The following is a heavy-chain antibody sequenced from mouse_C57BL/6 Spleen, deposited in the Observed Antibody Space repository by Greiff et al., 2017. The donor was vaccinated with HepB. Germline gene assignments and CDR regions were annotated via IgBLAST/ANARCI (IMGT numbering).Heavy chain of an antibody. CDR2: IHPNSGST. J-gene: IGHJ2*01. Sequence: QVQLQQQPGAELVKPGASVKLSCKASGYTFTSYWMHWVKQRPGQGLEWIGMIHPNSGSTNYNEKFKSKATLTVDKSSSTAYMQLSSLTSEDSAVYYCAAYYFDYWGQGTTLTVSS. V-gene: IGHV1-64*01. CDR1: GYTFTSYW. CDR3: AAYYFDY.